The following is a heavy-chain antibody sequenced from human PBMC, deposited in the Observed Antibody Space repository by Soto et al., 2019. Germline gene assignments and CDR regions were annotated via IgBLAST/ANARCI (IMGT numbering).Heavy chain of an antibody. CDR3: ARDFVGGSWTLVRDGMDV. J-gene: IGHJ6*02. D-gene: IGHD6-13*01. CDR2: IWYDGSNK. CDR1: GFTFSSYG. V-gene: IGHV3-33*01. Sequence: QVQLVESGGGVVQPGRSLRLSCAASGFTFSSYGMHWVRQAPGKGLEWVAVIWYDGSNKYYADSVKGRFTISRDNSKNTLYLQMNSLRAEDTAVYYCARDFVGGSWTLVRDGMDVWGQGTTVTVSS.